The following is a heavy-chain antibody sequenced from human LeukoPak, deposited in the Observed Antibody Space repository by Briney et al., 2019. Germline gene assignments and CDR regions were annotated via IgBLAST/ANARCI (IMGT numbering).Heavy chain of an antibody. Sequence: WVRQTPGKGLEWIGSIYYSGSTYYNPSLRSRVTIFGDLSKNQFSLRLSSLTAADTAVYYCATTVAGPYYIDYWGQGTLVTVSS. D-gene: IGHD6-19*01. CDR2: IYYSGST. J-gene: IGHJ4*02. CDR3: ATTVAGPYYIDY. V-gene: IGHV4-39*01.